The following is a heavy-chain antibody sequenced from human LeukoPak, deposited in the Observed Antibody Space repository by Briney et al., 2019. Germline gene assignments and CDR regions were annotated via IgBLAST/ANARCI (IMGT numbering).Heavy chain of an antibody. D-gene: IGHD4-17*01. CDR3: ARDPADYGDYVPSFFDY. CDR2: IWYDGTNK. CDR1: GFTFSDYG. V-gene: IGHV3-33*01. J-gene: IGHJ4*02. Sequence: GRSLRLSCAASGFTFSDYGMHWVRQAPGKGLEWVAVIWYDGTNKYYADSVKGRFTISRDNSKNTLYLQMNSLRAEDTAVYYCARDPADYGDYVPSFFDYWGQGTLVTVSS.